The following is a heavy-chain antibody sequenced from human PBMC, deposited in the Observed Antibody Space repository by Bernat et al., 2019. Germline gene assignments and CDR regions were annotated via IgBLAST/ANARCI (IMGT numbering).Heavy chain of an antibody. D-gene: IGHD6-13*01. Sequence: EVQLVESGGGLVKPGGSLRPSCVASGFTFSSYSMNWVRQAPGKGLEWVSSISDSNYMYYADSVKGRFTISRDNAKNSLYLQMNSLRAEDTAVYYCARDWQQLVPLYYYYGMDVWGQGTTVTVSS. CDR1: GFTFSSYS. J-gene: IGHJ6*02. CDR2: ISDSNYM. CDR3: ARDWQQLVPLYYYYGMDV. V-gene: IGHV3-21*01.